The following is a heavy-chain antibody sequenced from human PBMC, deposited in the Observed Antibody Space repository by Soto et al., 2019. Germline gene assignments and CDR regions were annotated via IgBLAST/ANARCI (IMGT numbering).Heavy chain of an antibody. CDR2: ISYDGSNK. Sequence: QVQLVESGGGVVQPGRSLRLSCAASGFTFSSYAMHWVRQAPGKGLEWVAVISYDGSNKYYADSVKGRFTISRDNSKKTLYLQMNSLRAEDTAVYYCARVGGDPGAWGQGTLVTVSS. CDR1: GFTFSSYA. J-gene: IGHJ5*02. V-gene: IGHV3-30-3*01. D-gene: IGHD2-21*02. CDR3: ARVGGDPGA.